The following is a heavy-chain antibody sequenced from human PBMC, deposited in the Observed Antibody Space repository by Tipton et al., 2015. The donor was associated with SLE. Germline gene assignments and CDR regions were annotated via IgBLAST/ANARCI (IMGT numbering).Heavy chain of an antibody. V-gene: IGHV4-38-2*01. J-gene: IGHJ3*02. D-gene: IGHD5-12*01. CDR2: MSHSAKT. CDR3: AGGGVATMGGYAFEI. Sequence: GLVKPSETLSLTCAVSGSSISSGYYWGWIRQPPGKGLEWLGSMSHSAKTYYKPSLKSRVTMSVDTSKNQLSLRLNSVTAADTVLYYCAGGGVATMGGYAFEIWGQGTMVTVSS. CDR1: GSSISSGYY.